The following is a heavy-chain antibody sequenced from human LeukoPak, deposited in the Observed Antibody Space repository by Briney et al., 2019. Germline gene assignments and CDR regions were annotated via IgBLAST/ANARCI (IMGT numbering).Heavy chain of an antibody. CDR1: GYTFTGYY. CDR2: INPNSGGT. D-gene: IGHD3-10*01. CDR3: ARDRTRLLGSGSYFYGMDV. Sequence: GASVKVSCTASGYTFTGYYMHWVRQAPGQGLEWMGWINPNSGGTNYAQKFQGWVTMTRDTSISTAYMELSRLRSDDTAVYYCARDRTRLLGSGSYFYGMDVWGQGTTVTVSS. J-gene: IGHJ6*02. V-gene: IGHV1-2*04.